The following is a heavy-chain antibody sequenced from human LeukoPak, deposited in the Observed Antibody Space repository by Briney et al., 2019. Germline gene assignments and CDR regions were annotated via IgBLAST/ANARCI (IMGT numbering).Heavy chain of an antibody. CDR2: ISGSGSTT. D-gene: IGHD2-15*01. Sequence: PGGSLRLSCAASGFTFSSYAMNWVRQAPGKGLEWVSAISGSGSTTYYAGSVKGRFTISRDNSKNTLFLQMNSLTAEDTAIYSCARPRLEYCSGGSCFDAFDTWCQGTMVTVSS. CDR3: ARPRLEYCSGGSCFDAFDT. J-gene: IGHJ3*02. V-gene: IGHV3-23*01. CDR1: GFTFSSYA.